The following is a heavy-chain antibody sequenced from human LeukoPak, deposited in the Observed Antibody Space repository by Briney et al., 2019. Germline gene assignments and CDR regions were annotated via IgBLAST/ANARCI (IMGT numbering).Heavy chain of an antibody. D-gene: IGHD2-21*02. V-gene: IGHV3-23*01. CDR1: GFTFSSYA. Sequence: GGCLRLSCAASGFTFSSYAMSWVRQAPGKGLEWVSAISGSGGSTYYADSVKGRFTISRDNSKNTLYLQMNSLRAEDTAVYYCAKDFGLVTRPWYYFDYWGQGTLVTVSS. J-gene: IGHJ4*02. CDR3: AKDFGLVTRPWYYFDY. CDR2: ISGSGGST.